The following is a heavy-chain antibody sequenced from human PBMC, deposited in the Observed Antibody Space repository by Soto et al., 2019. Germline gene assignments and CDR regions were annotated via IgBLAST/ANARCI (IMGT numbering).Heavy chain of an antibody. CDR2: IKHDGSEK. V-gene: IGHV3-7*01. D-gene: IGHD6-19*01. CDR3: ARDCLYSSGWFGFGVSFDI. CDR1: GFTLSSYW. Sequence: GGSLRLSCAASGFTLSSYWVSWVRQAPRKGLEWVANIKHDGSEKYYVDSVNGRFTISRDNAKNSLYLQINSLRAEDTAVYYCARDCLYSSGWFGFGVSFDIWGQGTMVTVSS. J-gene: IGHJ3*02.